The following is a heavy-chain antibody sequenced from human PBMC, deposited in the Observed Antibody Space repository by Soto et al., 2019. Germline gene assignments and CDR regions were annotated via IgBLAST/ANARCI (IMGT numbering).Heavy chain of an antibody. CDR3: ASDLYGDYAKDS. D-gene: IGHD4-17*01. V-gene: IGHV3-48*01. J-gene: IGHJ4*02. CDR1: GFTFNNHN. CDR2: ISSRSLTI. Sequence: PGGSLRLSCAASGFTFNNHNMNWVRQAPGKGLGWVSFISSRSLTIYYADSVKGRFTISRDNNKNSLYLQMNSLRAEDTAVYYCASDLYGDYAKDSWGQGTLVTVSS.